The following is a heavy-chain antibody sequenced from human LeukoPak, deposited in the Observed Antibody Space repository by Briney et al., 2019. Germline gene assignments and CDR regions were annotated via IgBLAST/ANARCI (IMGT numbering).Heavy chain of an antibody. J-gene: IGHJ4*02. CDR1: GGSISSYY. CDR2: ICYNGNT. D-gene: IGHD2-15*01. Sequence: SETLSLTCTVSGGSISSYYWSWIRQPPGKGLEWIGYICYNGNTKYNPSLKSRVTISVDTSKNQFSLKVTSVTAADTAVYYCARTTRYCSGGSCYGAVENFDYWGQGTLVTVSS. V-gene: IGHV4-59*01. CDR3: ARTTRYCSGGSCYGAVENFDY.